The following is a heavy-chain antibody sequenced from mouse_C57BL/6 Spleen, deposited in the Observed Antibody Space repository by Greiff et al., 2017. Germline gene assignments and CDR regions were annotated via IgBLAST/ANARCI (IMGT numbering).Heavy chain of an antibody. CDR2: IHPNSGST. CDR3: ARSGGNYPYWYFDV. CDR1: GYTFTSYW. Sequence: QVQLQQPGAELVKPGASVKLSCKASGYTFTSYWMHWVKQRPGQGLEWIGMIHPNSGSTNYNEKFKSKATLTVDKSSSTAYMQLSSLTSEDSAVYYCARSGGNYPYWYFDVWGTGTTVTVAS. J-gene: IGHJ1*03. V-gene: IGHV1-64*01. D-gene: IGHD2-1*01.